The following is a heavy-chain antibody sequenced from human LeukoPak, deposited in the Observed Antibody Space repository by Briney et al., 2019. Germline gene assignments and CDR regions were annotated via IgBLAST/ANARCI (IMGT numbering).Heavy chain of an antibody. Sequence: SETLSLTRAVYGGSLSGYYWSWIRQPPGKGLEWIGEINHSGSTNYNPSLKSRVAISVDTSKNQFSLKLSSVTAADTAVYYCARARRTTVVSKYYYYGMDVWGQGTTVTVSS. CDR3: ARARRTTVVSKYYYYGMDV. J-gene: IGHJ6*02. CDR1: GGSLSGYY. CDR2: INHSGST. V-gene: IGHV4-34*01. D-gene: IGHD4-23*01.